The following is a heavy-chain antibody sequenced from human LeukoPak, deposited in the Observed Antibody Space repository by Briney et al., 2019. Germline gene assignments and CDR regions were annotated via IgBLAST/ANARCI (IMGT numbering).Heavy chain of an antibody. J-gene: IGHJ4*02. CDR1: GGSIHDYF. V-gene: IGHV4-59*08. CDR3: ARHPPRLVREGGYFDY. Sequence: SETLSLICSVSGGSIHDYFWSWIRQPPGRGLEWIGYIYYSGSTNYNPSLKSRVTISVDTSKNQFSLSLSSVTAADTAMYYCARHPPRLVREGGYFDYWGQGSLVTVSS. CDR2: IYYSGST. D-gene: IGHD3-10*01.